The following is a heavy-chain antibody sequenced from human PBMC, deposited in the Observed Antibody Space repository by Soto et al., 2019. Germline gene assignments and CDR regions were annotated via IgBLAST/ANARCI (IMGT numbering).Heavy chain of an antibody. CDR1: GFSLTTSGVG. V-gene: IGHV2-5*02. D-gene: IGHD4-17*01. CDR3: AQQNYGEFDY. CDR2: IYWDDDK. J-gene: IGHJ4*02. Sequence: QITLKESGPTLVKPTQTLTLTCTFSGFSLTTSGVGVGWIRQPPGKALEWLALIYWDDDKRYNPSLKSRLTIPSDTSKNHVVLTMHNMDPVDTGHYYCAQQNYGEFDYWGQGTLVTVSS.